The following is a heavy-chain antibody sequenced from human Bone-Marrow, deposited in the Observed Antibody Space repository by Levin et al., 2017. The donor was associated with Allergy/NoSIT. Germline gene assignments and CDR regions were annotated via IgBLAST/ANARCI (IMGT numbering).Heavy chain of an antibody. V-gene: IGHV4-4*07. D-gene: IGHD3-10*01. J-gene: IGHJ3*02. CDR2: IYTSGST. Sequence: SQTLSLTCTVSGGSISSYYWSWIRQPAGKGLEWIGRIYTSGSTNYNPSLKSRVTISVDTSKNQFSLKLSSVTAADTAVYYCARDTLPYAFDIWGQGTMVTVSS. CDR1: GGSISSYY. CDR3: ARDTLPYAFDI.